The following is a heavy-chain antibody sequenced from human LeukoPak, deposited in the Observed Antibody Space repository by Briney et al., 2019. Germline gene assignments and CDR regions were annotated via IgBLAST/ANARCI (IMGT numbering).Heavy chain of an antibody. Sequence: GGSLRLSCAASGLNFEDYGMSWVRQAPGKGLVWVSRINSDGSSTSYAHSVKGRFTISTDNAKNTLYLQMNSLRAEDTGVYYCARAWGPGDVWGKGTTVTVSS. D-gene: IGHD3-16*01. CDR1: GLNFEDYG. V-gene: IGHV3-74*01. CDR3: ARAWGPGDV. J-gene: IGHJ6*04. CDR2: INSDGSST.